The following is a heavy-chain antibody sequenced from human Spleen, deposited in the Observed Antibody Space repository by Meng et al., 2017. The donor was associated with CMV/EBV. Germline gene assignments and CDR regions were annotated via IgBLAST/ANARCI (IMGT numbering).Heavy chain of an antibody. V-gene: IGHV3-30-3*01. CDR1: GFNFSSYA. D-gene: IGHD6-25*01. J-gene: IGHJ4*02. CDR3: AKDGYPHDY. Sequence: VLPVGSGGGLAKPGGSLRLSLAASGFNFSSYAMNWVRQAPGKGLEWVAVISYDGSNKYYADSVKGRFTISRDNSKNTLYLQMNSLRAEDTAVYYCAKDGYPHDYWGQGTLVTVSS. CDR2: ISYDGSNK.